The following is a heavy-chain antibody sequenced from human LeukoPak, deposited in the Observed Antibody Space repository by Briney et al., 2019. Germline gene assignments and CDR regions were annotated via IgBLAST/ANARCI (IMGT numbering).Heavy chain of an antibody. CDR3: ARGAPPQN. V-gene: IGHV4-39*07. Sequence: SETLSLTCTVSGGSISSSSYYWGWVRQPPGKGLEWIGSVYYTGASYYNPSLKSRVTISIDTSKNHFSLNLTSVTAADTAVYYCARGAPPQNWGQGALVTVSS. CDR2: VYYTGAS. J-gene: IGHJ4*02. CDR1: GGSISSSSYY.